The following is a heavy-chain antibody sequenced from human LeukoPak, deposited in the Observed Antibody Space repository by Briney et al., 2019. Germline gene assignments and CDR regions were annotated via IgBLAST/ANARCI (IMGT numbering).Heavy chain of an antibody. V-gene: IGHV3-21*01. D-gene: IGHD3-9*01. Sequence: GGSLRLSCAASGFTFSSYSMNWVRQAPGKGLEWVSSISSSSSYIYYADSVKSRFTISRDNAKNSLYLQMNSLRAEDTAVYYCARGYDILTGLGYFDYWGQGTLVTVSS. CDR2: ISSSSSYI. J-gene: IGHJ4*02. CDR3: ARGYDILTGLGYFDY. CDR1: GFTFSSYS.